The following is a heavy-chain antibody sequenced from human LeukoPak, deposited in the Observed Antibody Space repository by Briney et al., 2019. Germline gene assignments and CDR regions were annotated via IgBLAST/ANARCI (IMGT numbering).Heavy chain of an antibody. J-gene: IGHJ4*02. V-gene: IGHV1-69*13. CDR1: GGTFSSYA. D-gene: IGHD4-23*01. CDR3: AREGPVGNSFDY. Sequence: ASVTVSCKASGGTFSSYAIRWVRQAPGQGLEWMGGIIPIFGTANYAQKFQGRVTITADESTSTAYMELSSLRSEDTAVYYCAREGPVGNSFDYWGQGTLVTVSS. CDR2: IIPIFGTA.